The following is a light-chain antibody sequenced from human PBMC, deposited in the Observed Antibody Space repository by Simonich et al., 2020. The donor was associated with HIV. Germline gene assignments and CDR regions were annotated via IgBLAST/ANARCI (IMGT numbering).Light chain of an antibody. Sequence: DIVMTQSPDSLSASVGDRVTITCRASQSISSYLNWYQQKPGKAPKLLIYAASSLQSGVPSRFSGSGSGTDFTLTISSLQPEDFATYFCQQSRSTPFTFGPGTKVDIK. J-gene: IGKJ3*01. CDR3: QQSRSTPFT. CDR2: AAS. V-gene: IGKV1-39*01. CDR1: QSISSY.